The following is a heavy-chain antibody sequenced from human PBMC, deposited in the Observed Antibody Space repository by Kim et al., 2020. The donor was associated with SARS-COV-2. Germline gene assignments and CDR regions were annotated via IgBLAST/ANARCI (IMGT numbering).Heavy chain of an antibody. Sequence: GGSLRLSCAASGFTFDDYAMHWVRQAPGKGLEWVSGISWNSGSIGYADSVKGRFTISRDNAKNSLYLQMNSLRAEDTALYYCAKAPWQWLPRDNWFDPWGQGTLSPSPQ. D-gene: IGHD6-19*01. V-gene: IGHV3-9*01. CDR2: ISWNSGSI. CDR1: GFTFDDYA. CDR3: AKAPWQWLPRDNWFDP. J-gene: IGHJ5*02.